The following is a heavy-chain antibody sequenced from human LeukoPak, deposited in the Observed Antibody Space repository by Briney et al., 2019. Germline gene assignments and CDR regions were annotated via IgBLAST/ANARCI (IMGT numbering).Heavy chain of an antibody. CDR3: ARVSRTSGSYSPFDY. CDR2: INPSGGST. D-gene: IGHD1-26*01. Sequence: ASVKVSCTASGYTFTSYYMHWVRQAPGQGLEWMGIINPSGGSTSYAQKFQGRVTMTRDTSTSTVYMELSSLRSEDTAVYYCARVSRTSGSYSPFDYWGQGTLVTVSS. V-gene: IGHV1-46*01. CDR1: GYTFTSYY. J-gene: IGHJ4*02.